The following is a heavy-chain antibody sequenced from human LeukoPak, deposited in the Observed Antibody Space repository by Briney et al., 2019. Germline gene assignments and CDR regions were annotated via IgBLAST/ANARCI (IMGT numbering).Heavy chain of an antibody. D-gene: IGHD5-18*01. J-gene: IGHJ4*02. CDR1: GGSISSSSYY. Sequence: SETLSLTCTVSGGSISSSSYYWGWIRQPPGKGLEWIGSIYYSGGTYYNPSLKRRVTISVRTSKNQCSLTLSSVTAAATAVYSCARLWIQLSYFDYWGQGTLVTVSS. V-gene: IGHV4-39*01. CDR2: IYYSGGT. CDR3: ARLWIQLSYFDY.